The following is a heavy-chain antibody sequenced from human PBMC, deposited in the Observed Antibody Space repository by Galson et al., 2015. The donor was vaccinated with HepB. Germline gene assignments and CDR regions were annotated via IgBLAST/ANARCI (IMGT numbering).Heavy chain of an antibody. CDR1: GFTFSSYA. V-gene: IGHV3-23*01. Sequence: SLRLSCAASGFTFSSYAMSWVRQAPGKELEWVSAISGSGGSTYYADSMKGRFTISRDNSKNTLYLQMNSLRAEDTAVYYCAKVDGYRGGYFDYWGQGTLVTVSS. CDR2: ISGSGGST. CDR3: AKVDGYRGGYFDY. J-gene: IGHJ4*02. D-gene: IGHD3-10*01.